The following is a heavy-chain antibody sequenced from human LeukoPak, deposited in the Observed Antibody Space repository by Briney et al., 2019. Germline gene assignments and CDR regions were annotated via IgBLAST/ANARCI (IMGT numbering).Heavy chain of an antibody. CDR3: ARGLYGDYEFDY. CDR2: IIPIFGTA. V-gene: IGHV1-69*13. D-gene: IGHD4-17*01. J-gene: IGHJ4*02. CDR1: GGTFSSYA. Sequence: ASVKVSCKASGGTFSSYAVSWVRQAPGQGLEWMGGIIPIFGTANYAQKFQGRVTITADESTSTAYMELSSLRSEDTAVYYCARGLYGDYEFDYWGQGTLVTVSS.